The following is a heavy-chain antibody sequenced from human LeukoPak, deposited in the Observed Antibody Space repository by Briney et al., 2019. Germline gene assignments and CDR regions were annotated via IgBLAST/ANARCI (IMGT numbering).Heavy chain of an antibody. CDR3: AKLYCSGSSCYSIDH. CDR2: ITANTRGSIT. CDR1: GFSFSTYD. V-gene: IGHV3-23*01. Sequence: PGGSLRLSCVTSGFSFSTYDMSWVRQAPGKGLEWVSGITANTRGSITYYADSVKGRFTISRDSSKDTLYLQMNSLRAEDTAVYFCAKLYCSGSSCYSIDHWGQGTLVTVSS. D-gene: IGHD2-15*01. J-gene: IGHJ4*02.